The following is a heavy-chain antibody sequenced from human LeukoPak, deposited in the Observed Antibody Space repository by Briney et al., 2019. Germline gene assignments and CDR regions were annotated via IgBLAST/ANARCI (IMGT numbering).Heavy chain of an antibody. Sequence: SETLSLTCTVSGGSISSSSYYWGWIRQPPGKGLEWIGSIYYSGSTNYNPSLKSRVTMSVDTSKNQFSLKLSSVTAADTAVYYCVLQRSRHYYYMDVWGKGTTVTVSS. CDR2: IYYSGST. J-gene: IGHJ6*03. V-gene: IGHV4-39*07. CDR3: VLQRSRHYYYMDV. CDR1: GGSISSSSYY. D-gene: IGHD4-11*01.